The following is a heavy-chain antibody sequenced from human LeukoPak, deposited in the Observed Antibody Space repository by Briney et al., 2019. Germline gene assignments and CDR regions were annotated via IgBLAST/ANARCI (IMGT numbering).Heavy chain of an antibody. Sequence: PGESLKISCKGSGYSFTRYWIGWVRQMPGKGLEWMGIIYPGDSDTRYSPSFQGQVTISADKSIRTAYLQWSSLKASDTAIYYCARHHDYGDYGCFDYWGQGTLVTVSS. D-gene: IGHD4-17*01. V-gene: IGHV5-51*01. CDR3: ARHHDYGDYGCFDY. J-gene: IGHJ4*02. CDR1: GYSFTRYW. CDR2: IYPGDSDT.